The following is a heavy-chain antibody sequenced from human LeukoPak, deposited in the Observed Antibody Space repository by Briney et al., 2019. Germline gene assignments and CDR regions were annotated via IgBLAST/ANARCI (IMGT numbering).Heavy chain of an antibody. Sequence: GGSLRLSCAASGFTFSSYSMNWVRQAPGKGLEWVSYISSSSSTIYYADSVKGRFTISRDNSKNTLYLQMNSLRAEDTAIYYCAKYYYGSGSYSFDYWGQGTLVTVSS. CDR3: AKYYYGSGSYSFDY. D-gene: IGHD3-10*01. V-gene: IGHV3-48*01. CDR1: GFTFSSYS. J-gene: IGHJ4*02. CDR2: ISSSSSTI.